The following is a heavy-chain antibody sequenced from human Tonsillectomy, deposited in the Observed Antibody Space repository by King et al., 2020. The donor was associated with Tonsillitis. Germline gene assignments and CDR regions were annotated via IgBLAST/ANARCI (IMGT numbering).Heavy chain of an antibody. CDR3: ARGGCGGDCYYYFDY. CDR2: IYYSGST. J-gene: IGHJ4*02. CDR1: GGSISSYY. V-gene: IGHV4-59*01. D-gene: IGHD2-21*02. Sequence: LQLQESGPGLVKPSETLSLTCTVSGGSISSYYWSWIRQPPGKGLEWIGYIYYSGSTNYNPSLKSRVTISIDTSKNQFSLKLSSVTAADTAVYYCARGGCGGDCYYYFDYWGQGTLVTVSS.